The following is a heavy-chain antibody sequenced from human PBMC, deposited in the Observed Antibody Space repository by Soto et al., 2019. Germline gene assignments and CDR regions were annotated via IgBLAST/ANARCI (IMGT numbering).Heavy chain of an antibody. CDR3: ARHGRNTMIAQLRHYAMDV. CDR2: IKHSGSS. V-gene: IGHV4-34*01. Sequence: SETLSLTCAVYAGSFSHYYWNWIRQSPGKGLEWIGKIKHSGSSNYNPSLRSRVSISVDMSKNQFSLKLSSVTAADSAVYYCARHGRNTMIAQLRHYAMDVWGQGATVTVSS. D-gene: IGHD3-22*01. J-gene: IGHJ6*02. CDR1: AGSFSHYY.